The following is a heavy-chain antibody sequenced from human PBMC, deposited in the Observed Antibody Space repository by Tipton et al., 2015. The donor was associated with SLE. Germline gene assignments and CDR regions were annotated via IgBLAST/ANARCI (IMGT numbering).Heavy chain of an antibody. CDR1: GGTFSSYA. Sequence: QLVQSGAEVKKPGSSVKVSCKASGGTFSSYAISWVRQAPGQGLEWMGGIIPIFGTANYAQKFQGRVTITADESTSTAYMVLSRQRSEDTAVYYCARAGGGPVGGWDYYGMDVWGQGTTVTVSS. CDR3: ARAGGGPVGGWDYYGMDV. J-gene: IGHJ6*02. CDR2: IIPIFGTA. V-gene: IGHV1-69*01. D-gene: IGHD6-19*01.